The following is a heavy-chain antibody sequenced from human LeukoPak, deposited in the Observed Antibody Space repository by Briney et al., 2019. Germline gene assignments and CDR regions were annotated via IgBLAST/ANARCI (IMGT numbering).Heavy chain of an antibody. V-gene: IGHV3-7*01. D-gene: IGHD3-22*01. Sequence: GGSLRHSSAASGFTFSSYWMSWVRQAPGKELGWVASIKQDGSEKYYVDSVKGRFTISRDNAKNSLYLQMNSLRAEDTAVYYCARSGYYYDSSGLDYWGQGTLVTVSS. CDR2: IKQDGSEK. CDR1: GFTFSSYW. CDR3: ARSGYYYDSSGLDY. J-gene: IGHJ4*02.